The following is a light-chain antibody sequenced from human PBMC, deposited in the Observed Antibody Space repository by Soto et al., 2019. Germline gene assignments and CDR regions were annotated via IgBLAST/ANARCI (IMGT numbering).Light chain of an antibody. J-gene: IGLJ2*01. CDR2: ANS. CDR3: QSYDSSLSVV. CDR1: RSNNGAGYD. V-gene: IGLV1-40*01. Sequence: QSALTQPPSVSGAPGQRVTISCTGSRSNNGAGYDVHWYQQLPGTAPKVLIYANSNRPSGVPDRFSGSKSGTSASLAITGLQAEDEADYYCQSYDSSLSVVFGGGTKLTVL.